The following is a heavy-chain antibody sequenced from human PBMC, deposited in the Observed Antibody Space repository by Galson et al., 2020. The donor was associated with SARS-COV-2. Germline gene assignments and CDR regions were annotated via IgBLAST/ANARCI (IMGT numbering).Heavy chain of an antibody. CDR2: ISGYNGET. V-gene: IGHV1-18*04. Sequence: ASVKVSCKASGYTFTSYGISWVRQAPGQGLEWVGWISGYNGETNYAQKFQGRATMTTDTSTSTAYMELKSLRSDDTAVYFCARDRRLICTNGLCYAIDYWGQGTLVTVST. D-gene: IGHD2-8*01. J-gene: IGHJ4*02. CDR3: ARDRRLICTNGLCYAIDY. CDR1: GYTFTSYG.